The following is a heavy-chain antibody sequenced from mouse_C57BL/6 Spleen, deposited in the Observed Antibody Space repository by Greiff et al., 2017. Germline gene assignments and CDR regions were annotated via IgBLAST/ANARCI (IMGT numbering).Heavy chain of an antibody. CDR3: ATITTVRGFDY. Sequence: VQLQQSGPELVKPGASVKISCKASGYAFSSSWMNWVKQRPGKGLEWIGRIYPGNGDTNYNGKFKGKATLTADKSSSTAYMQLSSLTSEDSAVYFCATITTVRGFDYWGQGTTLTVSS. D-gene: IGHD1-1*01. J-gene: IGHJ2*01. V-gene: IGHV1-82*01. CDR1: GYAFSSSW. CDR2: IYPGNGDT.